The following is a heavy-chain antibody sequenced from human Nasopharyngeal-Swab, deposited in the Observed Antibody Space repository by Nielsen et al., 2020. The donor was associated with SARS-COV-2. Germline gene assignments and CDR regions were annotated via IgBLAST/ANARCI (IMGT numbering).Heavy chain of an antibody. V-gene: IGHV4-38-2*01. CDR1: GYSMNSGYY. J-gene: IGHJ6*03. CDR3: ARGNYYYYYMDV. Sequence: GSLRLSCAVSGYSMNSGYYWGWIRQHPGKGLEWIGSIYHSGSTYYNPSLKSRVSISVDTSKNQFSLRLSSVTAADTAVYYCARGNYYYYYMDVWGKGTTVTVSS. CDR2: IYHSGST.